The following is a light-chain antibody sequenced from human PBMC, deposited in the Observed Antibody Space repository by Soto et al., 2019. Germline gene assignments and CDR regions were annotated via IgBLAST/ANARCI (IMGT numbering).Light chain of an antibody. J-gene: IGLJ1*01. V-gene: IGLV2-8*01. CDR1: SGDVGAYNY. CDR3: SSYAASRAV. CDR2: DVN. Sequence: QSALAQPPCASGSPGQSVTISCAGTSGDVGAYNYVSWYQHHPGKVPKLIIYDVNKRPSGIPDRFSGSKSGNTASLTVSGLQAEDEADYYRSSYAASRAVFATGPKANVL.